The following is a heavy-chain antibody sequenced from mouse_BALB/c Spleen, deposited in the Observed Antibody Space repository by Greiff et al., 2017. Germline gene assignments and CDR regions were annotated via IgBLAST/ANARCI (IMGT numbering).Heavy chain of an antibody. CDR3: ARGRLPHAMDY. D-gene: IGHD2-10*01. Sequence: LQESGPGLVKPSQSLSLTCSVTGYSITSGYYWNWIRQFPGNKLEWMGYISYDGSNNYNPSLKNRISITRDTSKNQFFLKLNSVTTEDTATYYCARGRLPHAMDYWGQGTSVTVSS. V-gene: IGHV3-6*02. J-gene: IGHJ4*01. CDR1: GYSITSGYY. CDR2: ISYDGSN.